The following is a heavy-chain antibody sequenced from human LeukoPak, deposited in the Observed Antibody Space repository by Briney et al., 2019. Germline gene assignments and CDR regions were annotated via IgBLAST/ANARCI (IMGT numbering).Heavy chain of an antibody. J-gene: IGHJ3*02. Sequence: PGGSLRLSCAASGFTFSSYAMPWVRQAPGKGLEWVAVISYDGSNKYYADSVKGRFTISRDNSKNTLYLQMNSLRAEDTAVYYCAREDIVVVPAATPGAFDIWGQGTMVTVSS. CDR2: ISYDGSNK. CDR3: AREDIVVVPAATPGAFDI. V-gene: IGHV3-30*01. CDR1: GFTFSSYA. D-gene: IGHD2-2*01.